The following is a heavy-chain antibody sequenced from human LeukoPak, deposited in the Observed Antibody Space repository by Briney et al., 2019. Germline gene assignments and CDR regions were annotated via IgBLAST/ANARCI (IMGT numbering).Heavy chain of an antibody. J-gene: IGHJ4*02. Sequence: PSETLSLTCTVSGGSISSGDYYWSWIRQPPGKGLEWIGYIYSSGSTYYTPSLKSRTSMSVDTSKNQFSLKLTSVTAADTAMYYCAGGNDYSDYPFDYWGQGTLVTVSS. V-gene: IGHV4-30-4*08. CDR2: IYSSGST. CDR3: AGGNDYSDYPFDY. CDR1: GGSISSGDYY. D-gene: IGHD4-11*01.